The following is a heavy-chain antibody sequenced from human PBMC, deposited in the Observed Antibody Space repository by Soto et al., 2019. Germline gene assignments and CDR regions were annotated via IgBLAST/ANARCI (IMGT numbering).Heavy chain of an antibody. CDR3: AKVGSSSWARYIDY. CDR2: ISGSGGST. D-gene: IGHD6-13*01. V-gene: IGHV3-23*01. J-gene: IGHJ4*02. CDR1: GFTFSSYA. Sequence: GGSLRLSCAASGFTFSSYAMSWVRQAPGKGLEWVSAISGSGGSTYYADSVKGRFTISRDNSKNTLYLQMNSLRAEDTAVYYCAKVGSSSWARYIDYWGQGTLVTVSS.